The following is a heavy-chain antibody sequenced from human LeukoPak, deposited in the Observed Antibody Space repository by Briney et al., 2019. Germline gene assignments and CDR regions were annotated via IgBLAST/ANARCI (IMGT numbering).Heavy chain of an antibody. J-gene: IGHJ4*02. CDR1: GGSISSYY. CDR2: IYYSGST. V-gene: IGHV4-59*08. CDR3: AKTHDYGDSYADY. Sequence: SETLSLTCTVSGGSISSYYWSWIRQPPGKGLEWIGYIYYSGSTNYNPSLKSRVTISVDTSKNQFSLKLSSVTAADTAIYYCAKTHDYGDSYADYWGQGTLVTVSS. D-gene: IGHD4-17*01.